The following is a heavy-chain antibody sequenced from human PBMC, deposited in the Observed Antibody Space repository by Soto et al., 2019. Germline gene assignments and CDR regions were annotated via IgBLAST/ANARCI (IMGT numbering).Heavy chain of an antibody. V-gene: IGHV1-69*19. Sequence: QVQLVQSGAEMKKPGSSVKVSCQSSGGTFNTHAMNWLRQAPGQGPEWMGDISPMFGAANYAPKFQGRVTITADESTGTSYMQLSSLTSEDTALYFCAREVQVHTPAFVYWGQGTLVTVSS. J-gene: IGHJ4*02. CDR3: AREVQVHTPAFVY. D-gene: IGHD3-10*01. CDR1: GGTFNTHA. CDR2: ISPMFGAA.